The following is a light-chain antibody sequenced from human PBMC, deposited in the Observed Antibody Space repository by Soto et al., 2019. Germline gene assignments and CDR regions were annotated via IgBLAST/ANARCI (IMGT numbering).Light chain of an antibody. CDR3: CSYAGSYTLV. Sequence: QSALTQPRSVSGSPGQSVTISCTGTSSDVGAYNYVSWYQQHPGKVPKLMIYDVSRRASCVPDRFSGSKSGNTASLTISGFQADDEADYYCCSYAGSYTLVFGGGTKLNVL. J-gene: IGLJ3*02. CDR2: DVS. V-gene: IGLV2-11*01. CDR1: SSDVGAYNY.